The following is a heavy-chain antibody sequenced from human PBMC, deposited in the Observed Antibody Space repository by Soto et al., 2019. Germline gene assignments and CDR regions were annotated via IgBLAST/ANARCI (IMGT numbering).Heavy chain of an antibody. Sequence: QVQLVESGGGVVQPGRSLRLSCAASGFTFSSYGMHWVRQAPGKGLEWVAVIWYDGSNKYYADSVKGRFTISRDNSKNTLYLQMNSLRAEDTAVYYCARHYSTFDYYYYGMDVWGQGTTVTVSS. D-gene: IGHD4-4*01. V-gene: IGHV3-33*01. CDR2: IWYDGSNK. CDR3: ARHYSTFDYYYYGMDV. J-gene: IGHJ6*02. CDR1: GFTFSSYG.